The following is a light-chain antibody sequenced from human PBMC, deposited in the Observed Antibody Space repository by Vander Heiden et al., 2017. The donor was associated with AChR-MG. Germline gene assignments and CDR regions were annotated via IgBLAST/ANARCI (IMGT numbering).Light chain of an antibody. CDR1: QVIGPY. CDR2: AAS. Sequence: DIQMTQSPSSLSASLGDRVTITCQAGQVIGPYLNWYQQKPGKAPKLLIYAASNLETGVQSRFSGSGSGTDFTLTSSSLQPEDVETYYGQQYDNLTFGGGTKVEIK. J-gene: IGKJ4*01. V-gene: IGKV1-33*01. CDR3: QQYDNLT.